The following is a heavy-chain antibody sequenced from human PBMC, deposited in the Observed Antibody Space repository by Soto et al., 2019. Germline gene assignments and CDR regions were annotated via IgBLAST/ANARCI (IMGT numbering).Heavy chain of an antibody. J-gene: IGHJ4*02. Sequence: GGSLRLSCAASGFTFSSYAMSWVRQAPGKGLEWVSAISGSGGSTYYADSVKGRFTISRDNSKNTLYLQMNSLRAEDTAVYYCAKGWASMTTGEDYFDYWGQGTLVTVSS. D-gene: IGHD4-17*01. V-gene: IGHV3-23*01. CDR3: AKGWASMTTGEDYFDY. CDR2: ISGSGGST. CDR1: GFTFSSYA.